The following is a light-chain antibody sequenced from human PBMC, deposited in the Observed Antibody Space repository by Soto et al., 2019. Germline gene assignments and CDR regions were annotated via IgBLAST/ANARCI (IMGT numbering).Light chain of an antibody. Sequence: QAVLTQPASVSGSPGQSITISCTGTNSDVGSYKFVSWYQQHPGEVPKLIIYAATKRPSGLSNRFSGSKSGNTASLTISGLQAEDEADYYCCSFAGGGATWVFGGGTKLTVL. CDR3: CSFAGGGATWV. J-gene: IGLJ3*02. CDR1: NSDVGSYKF. CDR2: AAT. V-gene: IGLV2-23*01.